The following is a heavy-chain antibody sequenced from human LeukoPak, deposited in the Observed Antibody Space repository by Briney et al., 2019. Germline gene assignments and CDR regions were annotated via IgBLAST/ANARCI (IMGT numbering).Heavy chain of an antibody. J-gene: IGHJ5*01. D-gene: IGHD3-16*01. CDR3: AKGYRNHLLILLDS. CDR1: GFTFSSSD. Sequence: PGGSLRLSCAASGFTFSSSDMHWVRQAPVKGLEWVAFIRYDGNNKYYADSVKGRLTITRDNSKNTLYLQMNSLRAADTAVYYCAKGYRNHLLILLDSWGQGTLVTVSS. V-gene: IGHV3-30*02. CDR2: IRYDGNNK.